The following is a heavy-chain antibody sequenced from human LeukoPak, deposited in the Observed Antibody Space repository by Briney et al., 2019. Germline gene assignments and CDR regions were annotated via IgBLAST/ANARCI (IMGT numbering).Heavy chain of an antibody. CDR1: GGSISSSSYY. CDR2: IYYSGST. CDR3: ARESPVPAAAAFA. V-gene: IGHV4-31*03. Sequence: SETLSLTCTVSGGSISSSSYYWSWIRQHPGKGLEWIGYIYYSGSTYYNPSLKSRVTISVDTSKNQFSLRLSSVTAADTAVYYCARESPVPAAAAFAWGQGTLVTVSS. D-gene: IGHD6-13*01. J-gene: IGHJ4*02.